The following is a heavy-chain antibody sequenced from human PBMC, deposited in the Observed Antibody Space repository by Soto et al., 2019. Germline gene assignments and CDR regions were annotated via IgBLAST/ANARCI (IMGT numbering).Heavy chain of an antibody. CDR3: AKAAPPNSSGWYGYFQH. CDR1: GFTFDDYT. J-gene: IGHJ1*01. D-gene: IGHD6-19*01. V-gene: IGHV3-43*01. CDR2: ISWDGGST. Sequence: HPGGSLRLSCAASGFTFDDYTMHWVRQAPGKGLEWVSLISWDGGSTYYADSVKGRFTISRDNSKNSLYLQMNSLRTEDTALYYCAKAAPPNSSGWYGYFQHWGQGTLVTVSS.